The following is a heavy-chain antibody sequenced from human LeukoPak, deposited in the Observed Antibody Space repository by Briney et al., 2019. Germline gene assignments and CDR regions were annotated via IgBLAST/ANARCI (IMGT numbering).Heavy chain of an antibody. CDR3: ARGVPRQQLVYFWFDP. V-gene: IGHV1-2*02. D-gene: IGHD6-13*01. Sequence: ASVKVSFKASGYTFTGNYIHRVRQAPGQGLEWMGWINPNSGGTNNAQRFQGRVTMTRDKSISTAYMDLRSLRSDDAAVYYCARGVPRQQLVYFWFDPWGQGTLVTVSS. CDR2: INPNSGGT. CDR1: GYTFTGNY. J-gene: IGHJ5*02.